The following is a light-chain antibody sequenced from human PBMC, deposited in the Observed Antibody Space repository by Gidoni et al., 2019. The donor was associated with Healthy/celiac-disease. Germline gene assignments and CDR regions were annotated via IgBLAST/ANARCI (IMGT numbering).Light chain of an antibody. CDR2: EGS. Sequence: QSALTPPASVSGSPGQSITISCTGTSSDVGSYNLVSWYQQHPGKAPKLMIHEGSKRPSGVSNRFSGSKSGNTASLTISGLQAEDEADYYCCSYAGSSTFVVFGGGTKLTVL. J-gene: IGLJ2*01. CDR1: SSDVGSYNL. V-gene: IGLV2-23*03. CDR3: CSYAGSSTFVV.